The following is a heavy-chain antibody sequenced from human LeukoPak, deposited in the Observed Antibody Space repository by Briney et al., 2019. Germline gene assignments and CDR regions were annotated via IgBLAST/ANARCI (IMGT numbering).Heavy chain of an antibody. Sequence: GGSLRLSCAASGFTVSSNYMSWVRQAPGKGLEWVSVIYSGGSTYYADSVKGRFTISRDNSKNTLYLQMNSLRAEDTAVYYCAKASSWFGELLPGELDYWGQGTLVTVSS. CDR2: IYSGGST. J-gene: IGHJ4*02. CDR1: GFTVSSNY. CDR3: AKASSWFGELLPGELDY. V-gene: IGHV3-66*02. D-gene: IGHD3-10*01.